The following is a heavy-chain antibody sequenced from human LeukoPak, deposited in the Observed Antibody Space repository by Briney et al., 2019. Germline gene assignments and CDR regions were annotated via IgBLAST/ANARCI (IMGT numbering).Heavy chain of an antibody. V-gene: IGHV3-7*01. CDR2: IKQDGSEK. D-gene: IGHD3-9*01. Sequence: PGGSLRLSCAASGFTFSSYWMSWVRQAPGKGLEWVANIKQDGSEKYYVDSVKGRFTISRDNAKNSLYLQMNSLRAEDTAVYYCARDLFSVVATDSRFHYWGQGTLVTVSS. CDR1: GFTFSSYW. J-gene: IGHJ4*02. CDR3: ARDLFSVVATDSRFHY.